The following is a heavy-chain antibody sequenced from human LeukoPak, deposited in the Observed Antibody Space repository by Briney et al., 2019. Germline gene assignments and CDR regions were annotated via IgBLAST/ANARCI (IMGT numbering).Heavy chain of an antibody. CDR3: AKDQSRRGYSYGYHYYYYYMDV. D-gene: IGHD5-18*01. V-gene: IGHV3-30*02. CDR1: GFTFSYYG. Sequence: GGSLRLSCAASGFTFSYYGMNWVRQAPGKGLEWVALIRFDGSNKYYADSVKGRFTISRDNSKSTLYLQMNSLRAEDTAVYYCAKDQSRRGYSYGYHYYYYYMDVWGKGTTVTVSS. CDR2: IRFDGSNK. J-gene: IGHJ6*03.